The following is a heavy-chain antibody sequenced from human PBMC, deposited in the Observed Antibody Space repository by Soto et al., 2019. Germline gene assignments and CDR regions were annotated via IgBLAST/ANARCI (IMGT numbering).Heavy chain of an antibody. Sequence: EVQLVESGGGLVQPGGSLRLSCAASGFTVSSNFMRWVRQAPGKGLEWVSVIYSGGTTDYAGSVKGRFTSSRHNSKNTLYLQLNSRRAEDTAVYYCARRAGYSSGWYDDWGQGTLVNVSS. V-gene: IGHV3-53*04. CDR2: IYSGGTT. CDR3: ARRAGYSSGWYDD. CDR1: GFTVSSNF. J-gene: IGHJ5*02. D-gene: IGHD6-19*01.